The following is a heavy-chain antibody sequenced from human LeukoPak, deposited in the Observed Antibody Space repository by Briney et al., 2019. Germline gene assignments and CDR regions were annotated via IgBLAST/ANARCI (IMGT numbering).Heavy chain of an antibody. D-gene: IGHD2-2*02. CDR2: INWNGGST. V-gene: IGHV3-20*04. Sequence: GGSLRLSCAASGFTFDDYGMSWVRQAPGKGLEWVSGINWNGGSTGYADSVKGRFTISRDSAKNSLYLQMNSLRAEDTALYYCARRYCSSTSCYMGPFDPWGQGTLVTVSS. CDR1: GFTFDDYG. J-gene: IGHJ5*02. CDR3: ARRYCSSTSCYMGPFDP.